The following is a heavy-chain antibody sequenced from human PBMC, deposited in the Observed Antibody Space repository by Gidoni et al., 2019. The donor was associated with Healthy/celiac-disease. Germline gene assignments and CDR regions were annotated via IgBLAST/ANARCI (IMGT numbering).Heavy chain of an antibody. CDR3: ARSRYSSGWSNEDAFDI. D-gene: IGHD6-19*01. Sequence: QVQLQESGPGLVKPSETLSLTCTVSGGSISSYYWSWIRQPPGKGLEWIGYIYYSGSTNYNPSLKSRVTISVDTSKNQFSLKLSSVTAADTAVYYCARSRYSSGWSNEDAFDIWGQGTMVTVSS. CDR2: IYYSGST. J-gene: IGHJ3*02. CDR1: GGSISSYY. V-gene: IGHV4-59*01.